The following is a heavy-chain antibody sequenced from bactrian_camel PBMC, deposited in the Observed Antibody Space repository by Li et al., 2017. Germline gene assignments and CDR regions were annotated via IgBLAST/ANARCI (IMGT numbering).Heavy chain of an antibody. CDR3: AAGPCSINGELSLDVGEYVY. CDR1: GDSTNHYC. J-gene: IGHJ4*01. D-gene: IGHD5*01. Sequence: HVQLVESGGGSVQAGGSLRLSCAASGDSTNHYCMGWFRQAPGKEREGVATIGLNDITRYTNSVQGRFIISKDNGKNTLYLQMNSLSPEDTGIYYAAAGPCSINGELSLDVGEYVYWGQWTQVTVS. CDR2: IGLNDIT. V-gene: IGHV3S63*01.